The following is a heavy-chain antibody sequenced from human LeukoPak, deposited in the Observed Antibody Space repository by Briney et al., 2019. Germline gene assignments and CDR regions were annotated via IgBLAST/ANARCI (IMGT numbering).Heavy chain of an antibody. V-gene: IGHV3-48*03. D-gene: IGHD3-10*02. J-gene: IGHJ6*04. Sequence: GGSLRLSCAASGFTFSSYEMNWVRQAPGKGLEWVSYISSSGRTIYYADSVKGRFTLSRDNAKNSLYLQMNSLRAEDTAVYYCAELGITMIGGVWGKGTTVTISS. CDR2: ISSSGRTI. CDR3: AELGITMIGGV. CDR1: GFTFSSYE.